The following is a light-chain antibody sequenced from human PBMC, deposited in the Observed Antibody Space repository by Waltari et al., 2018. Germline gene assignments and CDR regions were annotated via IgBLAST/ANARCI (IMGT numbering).Light chain of an antibody. CDR3: CSYTISDTYV. CDR1: SSDIGAYNY. CDR2: EVT. Sequence: QSALTQPASVSGSPGQSTTISCTGTSSDIGAYNYVSWYQQHPGKAPKLMIYEVTKRPSGVSDRFSGSKSGNTASLTISGLQSEDEADYHCCSYTISDTYVFGTGTKVTVL. V-gene: IGLV2-14*01. J-gene: IGLJ1*01.